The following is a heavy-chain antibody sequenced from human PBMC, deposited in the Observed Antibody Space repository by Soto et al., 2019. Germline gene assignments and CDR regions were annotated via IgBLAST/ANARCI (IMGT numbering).Heavy chain of an antibody. CDR1: GIPVSSNY. CDR3: ARIGPYYYATRMDG. Sequence: EVQLVESGGGLVQPGGSLRLSCVASGIPVSSNYMTWVRQAPGKGLEWVSVLHSGGDTYYANSVKGRFTISRHDSTNTVFLPMNSLTAEDTAVYYCARIGPYYYATRMDGWGQGTRVTVSS. CDR2: LHSGGDT. D-gene: IGHD3-10*01. V-gene: IGHV3-53*04. J-gene: IGHJ6*02.